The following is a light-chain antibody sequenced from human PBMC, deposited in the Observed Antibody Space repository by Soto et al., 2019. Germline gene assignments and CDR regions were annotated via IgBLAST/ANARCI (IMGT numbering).Light chain of an antibody. J-gene: IGLJ2*01. V-gene: IGLV1-40*01. CDR3: QSYDSSLSGVV. CDR1: SSHIGAGYD. CDR2: GNS. Sequence: QSVLTQPPSVSGAPGQRVTISCTGRSSHIGAGYDVRWYQQLPGTAPKLLIYGNSNRPSGVPDRFSGSKSGTSASLAITGLKGEDEADYYCQSYDSSLSGVVFGGGTKVTVL.